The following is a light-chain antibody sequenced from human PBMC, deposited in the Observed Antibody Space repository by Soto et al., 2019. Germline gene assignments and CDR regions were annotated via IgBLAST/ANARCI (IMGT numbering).Light chain of an antibody. CDR2: GAS. V-gene: IGKV3-20*01. J-gene: IGKJ4*01. CDR1: QSVSINY. CDR3: QQFSSYPLT. Sequence: IGLSQSAGTVSLSPGERATLSCRASQSVSINYVAWYQQRPGQAPRLLIYGASTRATGIPDRFSGGGSGTDFTLTISRLQPEDFAVYYCQQFSSYPLTFGEGTKVDIK.